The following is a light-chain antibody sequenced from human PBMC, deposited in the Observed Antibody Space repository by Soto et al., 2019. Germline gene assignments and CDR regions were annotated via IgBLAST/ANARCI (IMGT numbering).Light chain of an antibody. CDR2: DAS. CDR1: QTINSW. V-gene: IGKV1-5*01. CDR3: QQYNSYTWT. Sequence: DIQMTQSPSTLSASVGDRVTITCRASQTINSWLAWYQQKPGKAPNLLIYDASTLERGVPSRFSGTGSGTEFTLTIDSLQPDDFATYYCQQYNSYTWTFGQGTKVDI. J-gene: IGKJ1*01.